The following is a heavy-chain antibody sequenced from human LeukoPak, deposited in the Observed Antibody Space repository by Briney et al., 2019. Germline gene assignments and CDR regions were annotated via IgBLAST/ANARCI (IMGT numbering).Heavy chain of an antibody. CDR2: IYYSGST. J-gene: IGHJ5*02. CDR1: GGSISSYY. CDR3: ARYSYADWFDP. D-gene: IGHD5-18*01. Sequence: SETLSLTCTVSGGSISSYYWSWIRQPPGKGLEWIGYIYYSGSTNYNPSLESRVTISVDTSKNQFSLKLSSVTAADTAVYYCARYSYADWFDPWGQGTLVTVSS. V-gene: IGHV4-59*01.